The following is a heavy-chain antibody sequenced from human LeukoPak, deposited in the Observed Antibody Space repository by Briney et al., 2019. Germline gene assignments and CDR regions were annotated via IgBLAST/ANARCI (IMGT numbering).Heavy chain of an antibody. CDR3: AESTITFGGVIGLFDY. CDR1: GFTFSSYA. V-gene: IGHV3-23*01. D-gene: IGHD3-16*02. J-gene: IGHJ4*02. CDR2: ISGSGGST. Sequence: GGSLRLSCAASGFTFSSYAMSWVRQARGKGLEWVSAISGSGGSTYYADSVKGRFTISRDNSKNTLYLQMNSLRAEDTAVYYCAESTITFGGVIGLFDYWGQGTLVTVSS.